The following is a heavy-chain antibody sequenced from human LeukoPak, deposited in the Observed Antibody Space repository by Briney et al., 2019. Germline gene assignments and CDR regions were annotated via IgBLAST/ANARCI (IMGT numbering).Heavy chain of an antibody. J-gene: IGHJ4*02. CDR2: ISSNGGST. CDR1: GFTFSSYA. CDR3: ARARYSSAGFDY. Sequence: PGGSLRLSCAASGFTFSSYAMHWVRQAPGKGLEYVSAISSNGGSTYYANSVKGRFTISRDNSKNTLYLQMCSLRAEDMAVYYCARARYSSAGFDYWGQGTLVTVSS. D-gene: IGHD6-19*01. V-gene: IGHV3-64*01.